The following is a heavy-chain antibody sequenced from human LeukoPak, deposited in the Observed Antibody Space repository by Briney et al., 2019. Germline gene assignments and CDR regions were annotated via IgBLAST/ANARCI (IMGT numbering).Heavy chain of an antibody. CDR1: GFTVSSNY. D-gene: IGHD3-10*01. CDR2: IYSGGRT. Sequence: GGSLRLSCAASGFTVSSNYMNRVRQAPGKGLEWVSVIYSGGRTYYADSVKGRFTISRDNSKNTLYLQMNSLRAEDTAVYYCARVWYGSGSLYYYYYYMDVWGKGTTVTISS. V-gene: IGHV3-66*01. J-gene: IGHJ6*03. CDR3: ARVWYGSGSLYYYYYYMDV.